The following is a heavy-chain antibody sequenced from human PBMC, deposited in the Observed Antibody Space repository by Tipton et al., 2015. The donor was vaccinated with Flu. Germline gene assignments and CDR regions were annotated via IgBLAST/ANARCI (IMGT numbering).Heavy chain of an antibody. CDR1: GGSVSSGSYY. CDR2: IHYSGST. V-gene: IGHV4-61*01. J-gene: IGHJ5*02. CDR3: ARGAYDYVWGSYRLNWFDP. D-gene: IGHD3-16*02. Sequence: TLSLTCTVSGGSVSSGSYYWSWFRQPPGKGLEWIGYIHYSGSTNYNPSLKSRVIMSVDTSKNQFSLKLSSVTAADTAVYYCARGAYDYVWGSYRLNWFDPWGQGTLVTVSS.